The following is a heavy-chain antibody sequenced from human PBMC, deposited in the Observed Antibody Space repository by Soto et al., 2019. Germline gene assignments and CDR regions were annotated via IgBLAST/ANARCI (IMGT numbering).Heavy chain of an antibody. Sequence: SETLSLTCTVSGGSISSGGYYWSWIRQHPGKGLEWIGYIYYSGSTYYNPSLKSRVTISVDTSKNQFSLKLSSVTAADTAVYYCARDSVCSGGSCYRSFDYWGQGTLVTVSS. D-gene: IGHD2-15*01. J-gene: IGHJ4*02. V-gene: IGHV4-31*03. CDR2: IYYSGST. CDR3: ARDSVCSGGSCYRSFDY. CDR1: GGSISSGGYY.